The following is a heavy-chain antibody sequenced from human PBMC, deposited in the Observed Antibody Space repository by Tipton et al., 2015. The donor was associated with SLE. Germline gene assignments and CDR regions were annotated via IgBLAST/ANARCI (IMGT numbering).Heavy chain of an antibody. CDR1: GFRFGDYD. CDR3: FGLRWYYDVGY. CDR2: IRSKTYSGTT. D-gene: IGHD3-22*01. J-gene: IGHJ4*02. Sequence: SLRLSCTTSGFRFGDYDVTWFRQAPGKGLEWVGVIRSKTYSGTTQYAASVRGRFTISRDDSKSIAYLHMKSLRTEDTAIYYCFGLRWYYDVGYCGQGTLVTVSS. V-gene: IGHV3-49*03.